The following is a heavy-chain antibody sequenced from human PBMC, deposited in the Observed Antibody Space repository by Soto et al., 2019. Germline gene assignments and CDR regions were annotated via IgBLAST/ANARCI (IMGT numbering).Heavy chain of an antibody. Sequence: QVQLHQWGAGLLKPSETLSLTCGVYNGSFMGYYWTWVRQPPGKGLEWIGEINHFVSPNYNPSLKSRVAISIDTSKHQFSLSLRSLTAADTAVYYCASLNGGRFLDKGDYWGQGILVTVSS. J-gene: IGHJ4*02. CDR1: NGSFMGYY. CDR2: INHFVSP. D-gene: IGHD3-3*01. V-gene: IGHV4-34*01. CDR3: ASLNGGRFLDKGDY.